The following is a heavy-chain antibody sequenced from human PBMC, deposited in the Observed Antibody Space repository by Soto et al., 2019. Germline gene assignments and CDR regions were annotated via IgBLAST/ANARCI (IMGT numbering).Heavy chain of an antibody. CDR1: GGTFSSYA. V-gene: IGHV1-69*01. J-gene: IGHJ6*02. CDR3: ATGGGHSSSSPYYYYSCGMDV. Sequence: QVQLVQSGAEVKKPGSSVKVSCKASGGTFSSYAISWVRQAPGQGLEWMGGIIPIFGTANYAQKFQGRVTITADEATNTDYMELSSLRSEDTAVYYCATGGGHSSSSPYYYYSCGMDVWGQGTTVTVSS. D-gene: IGHD6-6*01. CDR2: IIPIFGTA.